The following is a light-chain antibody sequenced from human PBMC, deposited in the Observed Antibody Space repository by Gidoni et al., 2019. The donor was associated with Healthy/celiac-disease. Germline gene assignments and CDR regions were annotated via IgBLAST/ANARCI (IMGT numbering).Light chain of an antibody. CDR2: KDS. J-gene: IGLJ1*01. CDR1: ALPKQY. V-gene: IGLV3-25*03. Sequence: SYELTHPPSVSLSPGQTARITCSGDALPKQYAYWYQQKPGKAPVLVIYKDSERPSGIPERFSGSSSGTTVTLTISGVQAEDEADYYCQSADSSGTYPYVFGTGTKVTVL. CDR3: QSADSSGTYPYV.